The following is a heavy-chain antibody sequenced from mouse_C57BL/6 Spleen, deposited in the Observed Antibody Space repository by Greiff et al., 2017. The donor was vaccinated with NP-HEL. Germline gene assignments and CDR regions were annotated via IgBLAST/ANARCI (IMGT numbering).Heavy chain of an antibody. D-gene: IGHD1-1*01. Sequence: EVQRVESGEGLVKPGGSLKLSCAASGFTFSSYAMSWVRQTPEKRLEWVAYISSGGDYIYYADTVKGRFTISRDNARNTLYLQMSSLKSEDTAMYYCTRGGYGSSVAYWGQGTLVTVSA. CDR3: TRGGYGSSVAY. J-gene: IGHJ3*01. CDR2: ISSGGDYI. CDR1: GFTFSSYA. V-gene: IGHV5-9-1*02.